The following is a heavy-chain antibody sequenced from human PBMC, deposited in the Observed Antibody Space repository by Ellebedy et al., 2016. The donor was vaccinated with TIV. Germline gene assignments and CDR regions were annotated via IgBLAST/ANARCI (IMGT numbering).Heavy chain of an antibody. D-gene: IGHD4-17*01. V-gene: IGHV1-2*02. CDR1: GYTFSDYF. Sequence: ASVKVSXXASGYTFSDYFIHWVRQAPGQAPEWMAWINPKDGGTHFAQRFLGRVTVTRESAISTAYMELSGLRSDDTAVYYCARVSPSTVTTSFHYWGQGTLVTVSS. CDR2: INPKDGGT. J-gene: IGHJ4*02. CDR3: ARVSPSTVTTSFHY.